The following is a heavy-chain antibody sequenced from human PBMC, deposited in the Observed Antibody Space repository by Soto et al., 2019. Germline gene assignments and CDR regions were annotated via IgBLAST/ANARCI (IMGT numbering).Heavy chain of an antibody. CDR1: GFSLSDYA. V-gene: IGHV3-48*02. CDR2: NSSDSRTI. Sequence: GGSLRLSCFASGFSLSDYAVNWVRQAPGKGLEWVAFNSSDSRTIYYADSVERRFTVSRDNARNSVSLQMDSLRDEDAAVYYCARIKLVEWFFINVDVYDMDVWGQGPPVTVSS. J-gene: IGHJ6*01. D-gene: IGHD3-3*01. CDR3: ARIKLVEWFFINVDVYDMDV.